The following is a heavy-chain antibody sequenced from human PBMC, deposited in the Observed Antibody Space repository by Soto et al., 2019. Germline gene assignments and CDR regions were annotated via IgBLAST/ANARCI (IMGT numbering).Heavy chain of an antibody. CDR2: ISSSSSTI. Sequence: GGSLRLSCAASGFTFSSYSMNWVRQAPGKGLEWVSYISSSSSTIYYADSVKGRFTISRDNAKNSLYLQMNSLRAEDTAVYYCAAVRDVAAAGTFAEYFQHWGQGTLVTVSS. CDR1: GFTFSSYS. D-gene: IGHD6-13*01. V-gene: IGHV3-48*01. CDR3: AAVRDVAAAGTFAEYFQH. J-gene: IGHJ1*01.